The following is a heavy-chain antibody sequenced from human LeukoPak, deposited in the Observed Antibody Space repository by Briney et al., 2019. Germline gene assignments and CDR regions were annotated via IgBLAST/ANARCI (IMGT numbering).Heavy chain of an antibody. D-gene: IGHD6-19*01. V-gene: IGHV3-23*01. J-gene: IGHJ4*02. CDR3: AKDRSGWCYFDY. CDR2: ISGSGGST. CDR1: GFTFSSYA. Sequence: SGGSLRLSCAASGFTFSSYAMSWVRQAPGKGLEWVSAISGSGGSTYYADSVKGRFTISRDNSKNTLYLQMNSLRAEDTAVYYCAKDRSGWCYFDYWGQGTLVTVSS.